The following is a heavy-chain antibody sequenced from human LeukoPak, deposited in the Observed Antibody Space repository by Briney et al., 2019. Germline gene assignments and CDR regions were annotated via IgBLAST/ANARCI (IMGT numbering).Heavy chain of an antibody. CDR1: GFTFSDYY. J-gene: IGHJ6*03. CDR2: ISSSGSTI. D-gene: IGHD3-22*01. Sequence: GGSLRLSCSASGFTFSDYYMSWIRQAPGKGLEWVSYISSSGSTIYYADSVKGRFTISRDHAKNSLYLQMNSLRAEDTAVYYCARGLDSGYYYYYYYMDVWGKRTTVTVSS. CDR3: ARGLDSGYYYYYYYMDV. V-gene: IGHV3-11*04.